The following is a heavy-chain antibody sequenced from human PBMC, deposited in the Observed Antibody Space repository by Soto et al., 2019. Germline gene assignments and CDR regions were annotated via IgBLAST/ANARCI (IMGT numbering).Heavy chain of an antibody. J-gene: IGHJ4*02. V-gene: IGHV3-64D*06. Sequence: EVQLVESGGGLVQPGGSLRLSCSASGFIFSESTIYWVRQVPGKGLEAISAVSTSGTSTYYADSVKDRFTISRDNSKNTLFLQMGSLRPEDTAIYYCVKQAHGLDGVAFDYWGQGTRVTVAS. CDR2: VSTSGTST. CDR3: VKQAHGLDGVAFDY. CDR1: GFIFSEST. D-gene: IGHD2-15*01.